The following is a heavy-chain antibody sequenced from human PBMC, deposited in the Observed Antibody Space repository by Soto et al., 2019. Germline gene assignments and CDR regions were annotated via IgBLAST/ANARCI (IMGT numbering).Heavy chain of an antibody. D-gene: IGHD3-22*01. J-gene: IGHJ4*02. CDR2: IWYDGNKK. V-gene: IGHV3-33*03. Sequence: YRGSDGLRFGNNGIYWVRQAPGKGLEWVAVIWYDGNKKYYGDSVRGRFTISRDNSKNTLYLEMNSLRAEDTAVYYCVVDTSGLLDYWGQGTQVTVSS. CDR1: GLRFGNNG. CDR3: VVDTSGLLDY.